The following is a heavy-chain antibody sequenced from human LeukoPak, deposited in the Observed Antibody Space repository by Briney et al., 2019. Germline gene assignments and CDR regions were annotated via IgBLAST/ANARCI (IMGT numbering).Heavy chain of an antibody. Sequence: GGSLRLSCGGSGFTFSSYAMSWVRQAPGKGLEWVSAISGSGTDTFYANSVKGRYTISRDNPKNTLYLQMNSLRAEDTAVYYCAKGGGSSCYSPSDYWGQGTLVTVSS. CDR2: ISGSGTDT. V-gene: IGHV3-23*01. CDR3: AKGGGSSCYSPSDY. J-gene: IGHJ4*02. D-gene: IGHD2-15*01. CDR1: GFTFSSYA.